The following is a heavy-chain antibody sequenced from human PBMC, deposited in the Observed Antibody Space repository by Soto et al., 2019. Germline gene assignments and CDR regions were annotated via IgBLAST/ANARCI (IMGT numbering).Heavy chain of an antibody. CDR1: GYTFTSYG. J-gene: IGHJ4*02. V-gene: IGHV1-18*01. CDR2: ISAYNGNT. CDR3: ARDVSRNSSPMYYFDY. Sequence: ASVKVSCKASGYTFTSYGISWVRQAAGQGLEWMGWISAYNGNTNFAQKLQGRVTMTTDTSTSTAYMELTSLRSDDTTVYYCARDVSRNSSPMYYFDYWGQGTLVTVSS. D-gene: IGHD3-22*01.